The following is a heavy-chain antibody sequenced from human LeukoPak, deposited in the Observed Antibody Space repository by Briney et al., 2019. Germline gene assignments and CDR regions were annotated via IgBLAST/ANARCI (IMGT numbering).Heavy chain of an antibody. Sequence: GGSLRLSCAASGFTFSSYAMHWVRQAPGKGLEWVAVISYDGSNKYYADSVKGRFTISRDNSKNTLYLQMDSLRAEDTAVYYCARVPVGIAAAGTGHYYYGMDVWGQGTTVTVSS. J-gene: IGHJ6*02. CDR3: ARVPVGIAAAGTGHYYYGMDV. CDR2: ISYDGSNK. V-gene: IGHV3-30-3*01. CDR1: GFTFSSYA. D-gene: IGHD6-13*01.